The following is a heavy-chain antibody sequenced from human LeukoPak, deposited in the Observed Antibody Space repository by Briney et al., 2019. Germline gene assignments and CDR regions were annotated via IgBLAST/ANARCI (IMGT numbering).Heavy chain of an antibody. CDR1: GFTFDDYA. Sequence: GGSLRLSCAASGFTFDDYAMHWVRQAPGKGLEWVSGISWNSGSIGYADSVKGRFTISRDNAKNSLYLQMNSLRAEDTAVYYCATPYDFWSGPKQWDYWGQGTLVTVSS. V-gene: IGHV3-9*01. J-gene: IGHJ4*02. CDR2: ISWNSGSI. D-gene: IGHD3-3*01. CDR3: ATPYDFWSGPKQWDY.